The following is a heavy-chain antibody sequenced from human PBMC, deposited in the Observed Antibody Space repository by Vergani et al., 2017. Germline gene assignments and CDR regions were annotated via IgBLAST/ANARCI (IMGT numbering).Heavy chain of an antibody. CDR2: ISRSCNTT. CDR3: ATDGSGWYGRDY. CDR1: GFTFSSYE. D-gene: IGHD6-19*01. J-gene: IGHJ4*02. Sequence: EVQLVESGGGLVQPGGSLRLSCAASGFTFSSYEMNWVRQAPGKGLEWVSYISRSCNTTYHADSVKGRFTISRDKATTSRYLQMNSLRAEDTAVYYCATDGSGWYGRDYWGQGTLVTVSS. V-gene: IGHV3-48*03.